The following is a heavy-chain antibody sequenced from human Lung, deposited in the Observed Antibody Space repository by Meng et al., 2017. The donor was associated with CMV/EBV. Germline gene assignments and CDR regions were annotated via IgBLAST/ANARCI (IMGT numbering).Heavy chain of an antibody. D-gene: IGHD1-26*01. CDR3: VAYLVGIGGRGY. CDR2: LYSTGTD. J-gene: IGHJ4*02. CDR1: GVSVSNDDYH. V-gene: IGHV4-61*08. Sequence: SXTXSLXCSVSGVSVSNDDYHWSWIRQSPGKGLEWIGQLYSTGTDTFNPSLMSRVTISKDTSKNRFSLTLTSVTAADTAVYFCVAYLVGIGGRGYWGQGRMVTVSS.